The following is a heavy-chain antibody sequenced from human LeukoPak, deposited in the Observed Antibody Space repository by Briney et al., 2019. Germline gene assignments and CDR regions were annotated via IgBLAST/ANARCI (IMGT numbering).Heavy chain of an antibody. Sequence: GGSLRLSCAASGFTFSSYGMHWVRQAPGKGLEWVAVISYDGSNKYYADSVKGRFTISRHNSKNTLYLQMNSLRAEDTAVYYCAKDQEVGATTVDYWGQGTLVTVSS. CDR3: AKDQEVGATTVDY. J-gene: IGHJ4*02. CDR2: ISYDGSNK. CDR1: GFTFSSYG. D-gene: IGHD1-26*01. V-gene: IGHV3-30*18.